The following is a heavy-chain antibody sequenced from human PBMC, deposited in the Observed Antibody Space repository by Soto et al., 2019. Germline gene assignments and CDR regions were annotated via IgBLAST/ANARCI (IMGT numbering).Heavy chain of an antibody. Sequence: GGSLRLSCVTYGLTFTDYWMSWVRQAPGKGLEWVANIKQDESEKNYLDSVKGRFTISRDNAKNSLYLQMSSLRAEDTAVYYCASDRFRGTYYLRGVTYFFEEWGQGAPVTVSS. D-gene: IGHD1-26*01. CDR3: ASDRFRGTYYLRGVTYFFEE. J-gene: IGHJ4*02. CDR1: GLTFTDYW. V-gene: IGHV3-7*03. CDR2: IKQDESEK.